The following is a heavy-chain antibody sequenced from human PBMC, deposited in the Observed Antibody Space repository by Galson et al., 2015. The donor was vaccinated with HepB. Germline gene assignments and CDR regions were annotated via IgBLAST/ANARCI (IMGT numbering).Heavy chain of an antibody. Sequence: SLRLSCAASGFTFSSYAMSWVRQAPGKGLEWVSAISGSGGSTYYADSVKGRFTISRDNSKNTLYLQMNSLRAEDTAVYYCAKDLRGIAAAGTWYFDLWGRGTLVTVSS. CDR1: GFTFSSYA. D-gene: IGHD6-13*01. CDR2: ISGSGGST. V-gene: IGHV3-23*01. J-gene: IGHJ2*01. CDR3: AKDLRGIAAAGTWYFDL.